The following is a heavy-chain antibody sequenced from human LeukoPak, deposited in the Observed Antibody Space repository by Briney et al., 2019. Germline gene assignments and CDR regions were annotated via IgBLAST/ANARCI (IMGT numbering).Heavy chain of an antibody. V-gene: IGHV3-30-3*01. CDR1: GFTFSGYA. CDR2: ISFNATNK. CDR3: ANGPLSGYDYYFDY. Sequence: GGSLRLSCAASGFTFSGYAIHWVRQAPGKGLEWVAVISFNATNKYYADSVKGRFTISRDNSKNTLYLQMNSLRAEDTAVYYCANGPLSGYDYYFDYWGQGTLVTVSS. D-gene: IGHD5-12*01. J-gene: IGHJ4*02.